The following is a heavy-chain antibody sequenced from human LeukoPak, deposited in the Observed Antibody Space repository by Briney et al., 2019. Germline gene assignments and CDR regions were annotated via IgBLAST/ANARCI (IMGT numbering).Heavy chain of an antibody. CDR2: ISAYNGNT. CDR1: GYTFTSYG. J-gene: IGHJ4*02. Sequence: GAPVKVSCKASGYTFTSYGISWVRQAPGQGLEWMGWISAYNGNTNYAQNLQGRVTMTTDTSTSTAYMELRSLRSDDTAVYYCARDRTPIYYDSSGYVDYWGQGTLVTVSS. CDR3: ARDRTPIYYDSSGYVDY. V-gene: IGHV1-18*01. D-gene: IGHD3-22*01.